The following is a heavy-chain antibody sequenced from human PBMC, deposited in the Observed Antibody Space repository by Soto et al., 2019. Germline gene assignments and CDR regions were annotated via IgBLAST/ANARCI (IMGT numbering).Heavy chain of an antibody. D-gene: IGHD2-2*01. J-gene: IGHJ3*02. CDR3: ARALARYCSSTSCYADAFDI. CDR1: GFTFDDYG. Sequence: GGSLRLSCAASGFTFDDYGMSWVRQAPGKGLEWVSGINWNGGSTGYADSVKGRFTISRDNAKNSLYLQMNSLRAEDTALYYCARALARYCSSTSCYADAFDIWGQGTMVTVSS. V-gene: IGHV3-20*04. CDR2: INWNGGST.